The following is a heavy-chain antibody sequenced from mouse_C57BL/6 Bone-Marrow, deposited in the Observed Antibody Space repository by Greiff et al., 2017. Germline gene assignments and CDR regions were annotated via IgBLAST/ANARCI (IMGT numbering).Heavy chain of an antibody. V-gene: IGHV7-3*01. CDR1: GFTFTDYY. CDR2: IRNKANGYTT. D-gene: IGHD4-1*01. Sequence: DVQLVESGGGLVQPGGSLSLSCAASGFTFTDYYMSWVRQPPGKALEWLGFIRNKANGYTTEYSASVKGRFTISRDNSQSILYLQMNALRAEDSATYYCASLTGTYYFDYWGQGTTLTVSS. J-gene: IGHJ2*01. CDR3: ASLTGTYYFDY.